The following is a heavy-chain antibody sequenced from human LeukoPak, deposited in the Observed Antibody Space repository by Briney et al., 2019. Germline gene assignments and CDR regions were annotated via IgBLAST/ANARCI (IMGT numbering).Heavy chain of an antibody. CDR2: ISGSGGST. Sequence: GGSLRLSCAASGFTFSSYAMSWVRQAPGKGLEWVSAISGSGGSTYYADSVKGRFTISRDNSKNTLYLQMNSLRAEDTAVYYCARGPPGGYSYGGITFDYWGQGTLVTVSS. J-gene: IGHJ4*02. D-gene: IGHD5-18*01. CDR1: GFTFSSYA. V-gene: IGHV3-23*01. CDR3: ARGPPGGYSYGGITFDY.